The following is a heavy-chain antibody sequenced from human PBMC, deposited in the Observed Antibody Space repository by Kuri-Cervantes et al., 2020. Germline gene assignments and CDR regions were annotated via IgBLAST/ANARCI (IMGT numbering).Heavy chain of an antibody. V-gene: IGHV1-18*01. J-gene: IGHJ6*02. D-gene: IGHD2-21*01. CDR3: ASGIKQGYYYYGMDV. CDR2: ISAYNGNT. CDR1: GYTFTSYG. Sequence: ASVKVSCKPSGYTFTSYGISWVRQAPGQGREWMGWISAYNGNTNYAQKLQGRVTMTTDTSTGTAYMELRSLRSDDTAVYYCASGIKQGYYYYGMDVWGQGTTVTVSS.